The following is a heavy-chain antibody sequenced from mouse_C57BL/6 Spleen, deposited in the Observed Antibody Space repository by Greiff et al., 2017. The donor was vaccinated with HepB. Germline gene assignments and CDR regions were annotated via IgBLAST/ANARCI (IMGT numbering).Heavy chain of an antibody. J-gene: IGHJ4*01. CDR2: IYPGDGDT. D-gene: IGHD2-2*01. Sequence: VQLQQSGAELVKPGASVKISCKASGYAFSSYWMNWVKQRPGKGLEWIGQIYPGDGDTNYNGKFKGKATLTADKSSSTAYMQLSSLTSEDSAVYFCARGGYDLDYAMDYWGQGTSVTVSS. CDR1: GYAFSSYW. V-gene: IGHV1-80*01. CDR3: ARGGYDLDYAMDY.